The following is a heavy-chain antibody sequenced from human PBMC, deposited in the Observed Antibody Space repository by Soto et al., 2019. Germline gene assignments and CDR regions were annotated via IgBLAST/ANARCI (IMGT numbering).Heavy chain of an antibody. CDR3: AKDGERLYYYYGMDV. D-gene: IGHD3-10*01. V-gene: IGHV3-30*18. CDR2: ISYDGSNK. CDR1: GFTFSSYG. J-gene: IGHJ6*02. Sequence: QVQLVESGGGVVQPGRSLRLSCAASGFTFSSYGMHWVRQAPGKGLEWVAVISYDGSNKYYADSVKGRFTISRDNSKNTLYLQMNRLRAEDTAVYYYAKDGERLYYYYGMDVWGQGTTVTVSS.